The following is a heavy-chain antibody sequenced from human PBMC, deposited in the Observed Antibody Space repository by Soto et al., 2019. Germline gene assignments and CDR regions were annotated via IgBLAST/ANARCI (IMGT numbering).Heavy chain of an antibody. CDR3: ARSLWFGELH. V-gene: IGHV2-5*02. D-gene: IGHD3-10*01. Sequence: QITLKESGPTLVKPTQPLTLTCSFSGFSLSTTGVGVGWIRQSPGKALEWLAIIYWDNDKRYSPSLKSRVTITKDTSKNQVALTVTNMDPVDTGTYYCARSLWFGELHWGQGALVTVSS. CDR2: IYWDNDK. J-gene: IGHJ4*02. CDR1: GFSLSTTGVG.